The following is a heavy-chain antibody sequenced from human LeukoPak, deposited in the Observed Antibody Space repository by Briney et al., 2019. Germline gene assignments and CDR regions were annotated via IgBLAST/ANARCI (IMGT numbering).Heavy chain of an antibody. V-gene: IGHV1-2*04. CDR2: INPNSGGT. CDR3: ARGGSGTRGYGMDV. J-gene: IGHJ6*02. CDR1: GYAFTGYY. Sequence: ASVKVSCKASGYAFTGYYMHWVRQAPGQGLEWMGWINPNSGGTNYAQKFQGWVTMTRDTSISTAYMELSRLRSDDTAVYYCARGGSGTRGYGMDVWGQGTTVTVSS. D-gene: IGHD3-10*01.